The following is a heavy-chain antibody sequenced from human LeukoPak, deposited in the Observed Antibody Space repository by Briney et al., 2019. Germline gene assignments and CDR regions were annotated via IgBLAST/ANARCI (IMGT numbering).Heavy chain of an antibody. V-gene: IGHV3-7*01. J-gene: IGHJ4*02. CDR2: IKQDGSEK. CDR1: GFTFSNYW. CDR3: ARERCSSASCFPDY. D-gene: IGHD2-2*01. Sequence: GGSLRLSCAASGFTFSNYWMTWVRQAPGKGLECVANIKQDGSEKYYVDSAKGRFTISRDNAKNSLYLQMNSLRAEDTAFYYCARERCSSASCFPDYWGQGTLVTVSS.